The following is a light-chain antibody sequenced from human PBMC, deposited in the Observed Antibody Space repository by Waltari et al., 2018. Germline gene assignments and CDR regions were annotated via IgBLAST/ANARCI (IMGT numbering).Light chain of an antibody. J-gene: IGLJ2*01. V-gene: IGLV3-21*04. Sequence: SYVVTQSPSVSVAPGEPARITCGGDNIGSKSVHWYQQRPGQAPVLVISYDSDRPSGIPERFSGANSGNTATRTISWVEAEDEADYYCLVWHSTTDHHGVFGGGTKLTVL. CDR2: YDS. CDR1: NIGSKS. CDR3: LVWHSTTDHHGV.